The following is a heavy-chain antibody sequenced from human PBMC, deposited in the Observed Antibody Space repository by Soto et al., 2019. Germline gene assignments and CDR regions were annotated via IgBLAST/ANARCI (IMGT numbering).Heavy chain of an antibody. J-gene: IGHJ6*02. CDR2: VSYDGSFK. V-gene: IGHV3-30*18. CDR3: AKDSDQLRFDYYCYGMDV. CDR1: GFTFSKFG. D-gene: IGHD2-2*01. Sequence: QVQLVESGGGVVQPGGSLRLSCEASGFTFSKFGIHWVRQAPGKGLEWVAVVSYDGSFKYYADSVKGRFTISRDNSKNTLYLQMNSLRPEDTALYYCAKDSDQLRFDYYCYGMDVWGQGTTVTVSS.